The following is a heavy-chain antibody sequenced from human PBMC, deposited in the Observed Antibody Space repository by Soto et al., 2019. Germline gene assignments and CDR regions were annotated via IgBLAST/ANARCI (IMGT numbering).Heavy chain of an antibody. J-gene: IGHJ3*02. CDR1: VGSISSYY. CDR3: ARGMWPDDFWSGYYSRGSGNDAFDI. D-gene: IGHD3-3*01. CDR2: IYYSGST. V-gene: IGHV4-59*01. Sequence: PSETLSLTCTVSVGSISSYYWSWIRQPPGKGLEWIGYIYYSGSTNYNPSLKSRVTISVDTSKNQFSLKLSSVTAADTAVYYCARGMWPDDFWSGYYSRGSGNDAFDIWGQGTMVTVSS.